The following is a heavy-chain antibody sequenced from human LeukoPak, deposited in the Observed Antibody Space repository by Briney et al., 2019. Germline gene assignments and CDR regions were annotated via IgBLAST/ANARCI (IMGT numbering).Heavy chain of an antibody. D-gene: IGHD6-13*01. V-gene: IGHV3-23*01. J-gene: IGHJ4*02. CDR3: AAGTAADY. CDR2: ISGSGGSI. CDR1: GFXFSNYA. Sequence: GGSLRLSCAASGFXFSNYAMSWVRQSPGKGLEWVSTISGSGGSIYYVDSVKGRFTISRDNAQNALFLQMNSLRVEDTAVYYCAAGTAADYWGQGTLVTVSS.